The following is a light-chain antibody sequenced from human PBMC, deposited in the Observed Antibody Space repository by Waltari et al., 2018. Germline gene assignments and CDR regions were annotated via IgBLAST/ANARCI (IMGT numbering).Light chain of an antibody. CDR3: QQYAYVPWT. Sequence: DIQMTQSPSSLSASVGDRVTISCQATHDISTNLNWYHQKPGTAPKLLIYDASRLEKGVPSRFSGSGSGTEFTFTITNLQPEDIATYHCQQYAYVPWTFGQGAKVEI. V-gene: IGKV1-33*01. CDR1: HDISTN. J-gene: IGKJ1*01. CDR2: DAS.